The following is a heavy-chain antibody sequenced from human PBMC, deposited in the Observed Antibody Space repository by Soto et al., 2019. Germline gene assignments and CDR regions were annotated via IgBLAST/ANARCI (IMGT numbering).Heavy chain of an antibody. CDR3: AKTTGYSSGWYDY. D-gene: IGHD6-19*01. V-gene: IGHV3-23*01. CDR2: ISSSGSST. CDR1: GFTFSSYA. J-gene: IGHJ4*02. Sequence: EVQLLESGGGLVQPGGSLRLSCAASGFTFSSYAVSWVRQAPGKGLEWVSTISSSGSSTYYADSVKGRFTTSRDNSKNTLYLQMNSLRAEDTAVYYCAKTTGYSSGWYDYWGQGTLVTVSS.